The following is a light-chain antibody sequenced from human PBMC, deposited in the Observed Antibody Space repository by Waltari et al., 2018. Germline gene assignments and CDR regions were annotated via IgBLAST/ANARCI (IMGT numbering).Light chain of an antibody. CDR1: SSDVGGYNY. Sequence: QSALTQPPSASGSPGQSVTISCTGTSSDVGGYNYVSWYQQHPGKAPKLMISEVTKRPSWVPYLFAGAKSGNTASLTVCGLQAEDEADYYCSSYAGSNNLVFGGGTKLTVL. V-gene: IGLV2-8*01. CDR2: EVT. J-gene: IGLJ2*01. CDR3: SSYAGSNNLV.